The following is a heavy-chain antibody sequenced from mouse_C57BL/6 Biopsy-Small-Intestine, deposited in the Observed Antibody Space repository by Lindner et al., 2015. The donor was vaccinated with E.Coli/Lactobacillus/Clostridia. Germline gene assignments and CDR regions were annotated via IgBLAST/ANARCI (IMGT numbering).Heavy chain of an antibody. V-gene: IGHV1-31*01. CDR1: GYSFTGYY. D-gene: IGHD1-1*01. CDR2: IYPYNGVS. Sequence: VQLQESGPELVKPGASVKISCKASGYSFTGYYMHWVKQSHGNILDWIGYIYPYNGVSGYNQKFKGKATLTVDKSSSTAYMELRSLTSEDSAVYYCTKGPHYYGSSFNAWFAYWGQGTLVTVSA. CDR3: TKGPHYYGSSFNAWFAY. J-gene: IGHJ3*01.